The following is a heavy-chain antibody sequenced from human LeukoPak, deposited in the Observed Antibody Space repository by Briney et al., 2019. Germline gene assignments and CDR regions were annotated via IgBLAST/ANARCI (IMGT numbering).Heavy chain of an antibody. CDR2: IKEDGSEK. J-gene: IGHJ4*02. D-gene: IGHD2-2*01. CDR3: ARALPAAKYYFNY. CDR1: GFSFSDHY. V-gene: IGHV3-7*04. Sequence: PGGSLRLSCAASGFSFSDHYMTWVRQAPGKGLEWVANIKEDGSEKYYVDSVRGRFTISRDNAKNSLYLQMNGLRAEDTAVYYCARALPAAKYYFNYWGQGTLVTVSS.